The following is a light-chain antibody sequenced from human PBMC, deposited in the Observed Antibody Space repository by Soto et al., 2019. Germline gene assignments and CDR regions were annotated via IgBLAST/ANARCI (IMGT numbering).Light chain of an antibody. CDR1: QDISNS. Sequence: DIQMTQSPSSLSASVGDRVTFTCQASQDISNSLNWYQQKPGKAPKHLIYDASNLEVGVPIRFRGSGSGTEFTFNIRSLQPEDFETYYCQQYDSFPPTFGLGTRLEMK. CDR3: QQYDSFPPT. CDR2: DAS. J-gene: IGKJ2*01. V-gene: IGKV1-33*01.